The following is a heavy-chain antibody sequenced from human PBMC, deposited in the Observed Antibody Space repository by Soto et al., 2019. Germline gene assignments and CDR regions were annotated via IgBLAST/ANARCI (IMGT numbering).Heavy chain of an antibody. V-gene: IGHV1-18*01. Sequence: QVKLLQPGPEVKEPGASVKVSCKASGYNFVSFGVSWVRQAPGQGLEWMGWITPDNGNTNYAQKFQGRATMTTDTTTSTAYMEVSSLRFDVTAVYYCARLATCAGGICYSLPLDVWGQGALVTVSS. CDR1: GYNFVSFG. D-gene: IGHD2-15*01. J-gene: IGHJ4*02. CDR3: ARLATCAGGICYSLPLDV. CDR2: ITPDNGNT.